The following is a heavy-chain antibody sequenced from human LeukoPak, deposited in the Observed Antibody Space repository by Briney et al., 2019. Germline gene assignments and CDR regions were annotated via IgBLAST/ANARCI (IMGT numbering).Heavy chain of an antibody. D-gene: IGHD2-15*01. CDR1: GGTFSSYA. Sequence: ASVKVSCKASGGTFSSYAISWVRQAPGQGLEWMGGIIPIFGTANYAQKFQGRVTITTDESTSTAYMELSSLRSEDTAVYYCARTIELLPFGYNWFDPWGQGTLVTVSS. J-gene: IGHJ5*02. V-gene: IGHV1-69*05. CDR3: ARTIELLPFGYNWFDP. CDR2: IIPIFGTA.